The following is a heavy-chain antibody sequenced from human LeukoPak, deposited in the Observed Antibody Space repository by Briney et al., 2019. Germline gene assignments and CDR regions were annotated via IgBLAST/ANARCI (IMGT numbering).Heavy chain of an antibody. Sequence: LRLSCAASGFTFSSYEMNWVRQPPGKGLEWIGSIYYSGSTYYNPSLKSRVTISVDTSKNQFSLKLSSVTAADTAVYYCASVYSSSWYGAGNLGNYYYMDVWGKGTTVTVSS. J-gene: IGHJ6*03. D-gene: IGHD6-13*01. V-gene: IGHV4-39*07. CDR3: ASVYSSSWYGAGNLGNYYYMDV. CDR2: IYYSGST. CDR1: GFTFSSYE.